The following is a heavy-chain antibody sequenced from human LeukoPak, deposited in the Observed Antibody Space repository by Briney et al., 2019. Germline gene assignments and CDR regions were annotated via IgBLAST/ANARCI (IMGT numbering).Heavy chain of an antibody. Sequence: GGSLRLSCAASGFTFSNAWMTWVRQAPGKGLEWVANIKQDGSKRSYVDSVKGRFTISRDNAKNSLYLQMNSLRAEDTAIYYCTRVGYIDEGIDYWGQGTLVTVSS. CDR2: IKQDGSKR. J-gene: IGHJ4*02. CDR1: GFTFSNAW. CDR3: TRVGYIDEGIDY. D-gene: IGHD5-24*01. V-gene: IGHV3-7*04.